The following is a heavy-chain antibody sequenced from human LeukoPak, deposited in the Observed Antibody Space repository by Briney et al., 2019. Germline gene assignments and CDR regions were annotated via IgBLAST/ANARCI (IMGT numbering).Heavy chain of an antibody. CDR3: ARVPRVGAWYYFDY. V-gene: IGHV4-39*07. CDR1: GGSISSSSYY. CDR2: IYYSGST. Sequence: SETLSLTCTVSGGSISSSSYYWGWIRQPPGKGLEWIGSIYYSGSTYYNPSLKSRVTISVDTSKNQFSLKLSSVTAADTAVYYCARVPRVGAWYYFDYWGQGTLVTVSS. J-gene: IGHJ4*02. D-gene: IGHD2-2*01.